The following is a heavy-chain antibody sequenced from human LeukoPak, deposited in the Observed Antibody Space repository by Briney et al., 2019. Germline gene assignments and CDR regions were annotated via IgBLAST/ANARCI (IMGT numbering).Heavy chain of an antibody. D-gene: IGHD2-8*02. CDR1: GLTFSSYA. CDR2: ISGSGRST. J-gene: IGHJ6*04. V-gene: IGHV3-23*01. CDR3: ARYVTWWDV. Sequence: PGGSLRLSCAASGLTFSSYAMSWVRQAPGKGLDWVSSISGSGRSTYYADSVKGRFTISRDNAKNSLYLQMNSLRAEDTAVYYCARYVTWWDVWGKGTTVTISS.